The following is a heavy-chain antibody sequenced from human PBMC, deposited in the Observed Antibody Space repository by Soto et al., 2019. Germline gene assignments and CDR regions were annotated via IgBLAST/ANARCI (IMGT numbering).Heavy chain of an antibody. Sequence: GGSLRLSCEASGFTFSSHDMHWVRQPTGKGLEWVSAIDTAGATYYSGSVKGRFTISRENAKNSLYLQMNSLRAGDSAVYYCARVGDDAFDIWGQGTMVTVSS. D-gene: IGHD2-21*01. CDR3: ARVGDDAFDI. V-gene: IGHV3-13*01. CDR2: IDTAGAT. CDR1: GFTFSSHD. J-gene: IGHJ3*02.